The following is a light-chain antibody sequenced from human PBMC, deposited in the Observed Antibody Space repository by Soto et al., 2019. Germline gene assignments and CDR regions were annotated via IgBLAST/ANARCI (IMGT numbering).Light chain of an antibody. CDR1: QSISSW. V-gene: IGKV1-5*03. CDR3: QQYNSPRRT. J-gene: IGKJ1*01. Sequence: DLQMTQSPSTLSASVGDRVTITCRASQSISSWLAWYQQKPGKAPKLLIYKASSLESGVPSRFSGSGSGTEFTLTISGLQPDDFATYYCQQYNSPRRTFGQGTKVEIK. CDR2: KAS.